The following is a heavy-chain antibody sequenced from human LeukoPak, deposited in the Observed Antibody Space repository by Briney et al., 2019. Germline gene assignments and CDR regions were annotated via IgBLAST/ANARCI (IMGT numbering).Heavy chain of an antibody. CDR2: ISSSSSTI. Sequence: GGSLRLSCAASGFTFSSYSMNWVRQAPGKGLEWVSYISSSSSTIYYADSVKGRFTISRDNAKNSLYLQMNSLRAEDTAVYYCARETPRRGETRDGYRWGQGTLVTVSS. D-gene: IGHD5-24*01. CDR1: GFTFSSYS. V-gene: IGHV3-48*04. CDR3: ARETPRRGETRDGYR. J-gene: IGHJ4*02.